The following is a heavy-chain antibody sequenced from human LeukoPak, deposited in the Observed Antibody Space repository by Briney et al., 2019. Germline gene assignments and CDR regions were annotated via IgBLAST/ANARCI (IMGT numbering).Heavy chain of an antibody. J-gene: IGHJ4*02. Sequence: SETLSLTCTVSGGSISSGSYYWSWIRQPAGKGLEWIGRIYTSGSTNYNPSLKSRVTISVDTSKNQFSLKLSSVTAADTAMYYCARSAGYSGYDVTIDYWGQGTLVTVSS. D-gene: IGHD5-12*01. CDR2: IYTSGST. CDR3: ARSAGYSGYDVTIDY. V-gene: IGHV4-61*02. CDR1: GGSISSGSYY.